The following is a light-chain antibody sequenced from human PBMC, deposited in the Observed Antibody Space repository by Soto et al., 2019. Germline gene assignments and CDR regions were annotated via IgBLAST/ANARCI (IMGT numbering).Light chain of an antibody. CDR1: SSDIGGYSY. CDR2: DVS. J-gene: IGLJ1*01. Sequence: QSALTQPASESGSPGQSITISCTGTSSDIGGYSYVSWYQQHPGKAPKLMIYDVSSRPSGVSSRFSGSKSGNTASLTISGLQAEDEADYYCSSYTDSSTLFGTGTKLTVL. V-gene: IGLV2-14*01. CDR3: SSYTDSSTL.